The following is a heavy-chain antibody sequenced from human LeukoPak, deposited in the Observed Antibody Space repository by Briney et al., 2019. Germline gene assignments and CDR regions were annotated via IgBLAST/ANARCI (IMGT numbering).Heavy chain of an antibody. Sequence: ASVKVSCKASGYTFTSYGISWVRQAPGQGLEWMGWISAYNGNTNYAQKLQGRVTMTTDTSTSTAYMELRSLRSDDTAVYYCARDLGGEAVLGGSGYWGQGTLVTVSS. V-gene: IGHV1-18*01. CDR1: GYTFTSYG. J-gene: IGHJ4*02. D-gene: IGHD3-3*01. CDR3: ARDLGGEAVLGGSGY. CDR2: ISAYNGNT.